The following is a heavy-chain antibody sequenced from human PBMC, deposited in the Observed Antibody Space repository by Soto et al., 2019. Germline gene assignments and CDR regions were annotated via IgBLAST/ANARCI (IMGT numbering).Heavy chain of an antibody. D-gene: IGHD6-25*01. CDR2: INPNSGGT. CDR1: RYTFTGSD. V-gene: IGHV1-2*02. CDR3: AVRYSSGSFDP. Sequence: ASAKVSCKAHRYTFTGSDMHWVRQAPGQGLEWMGWINPNSGGTNYAQKFQGRVTMTRDTSISTAYMELSRLRSDDTAVYYCAVRYSSGSFDPWGQGTLLTVSS. J-gene: IGHJ5*02.